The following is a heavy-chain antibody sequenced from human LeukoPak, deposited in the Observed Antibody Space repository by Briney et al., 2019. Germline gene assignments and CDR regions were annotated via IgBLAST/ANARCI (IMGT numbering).Heavy chain of an antibody. J-gene: IGHJ4*02. CDR1: GFTFSHYG. V-gene: IGHV3-48*01. D-gene: IGHD1-26*01. Sequence: PGGSLRLSCVVSGFTFSHYGMDWVRQAPGKGLEWVSYISSSSNSIYYADSVKGRFTISRDNAKNSLYLQMNSLRGDDTAVYYCVSYSGSVDYWGQGTLVTVSS. CDR3: VSYSGSVDY. CDR2: ISSSSNSI.